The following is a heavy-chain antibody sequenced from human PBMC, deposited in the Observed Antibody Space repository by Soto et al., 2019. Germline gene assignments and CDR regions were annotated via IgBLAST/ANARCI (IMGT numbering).Heavy chain of an antibody. J-gene: IGHJ3*02. Sequence: QVQLVESGGGVVQPGRSLRLSCAASGFTFSSYGMHWVRQAPGKGLEWVAVISYDGSNKYYADSVKGRFTISRDNSKNTLYLQMNSLRAEDTAVYYCALMVYASLDAFDIWGQGTMVTVSS. V-gene: IGHV3-30*03. CDR3: ALMVYASLDAFDI. CDR1: GFTFSSYG. CDR2: ISYDGSNK. D-gene: IGHD2-8*01.